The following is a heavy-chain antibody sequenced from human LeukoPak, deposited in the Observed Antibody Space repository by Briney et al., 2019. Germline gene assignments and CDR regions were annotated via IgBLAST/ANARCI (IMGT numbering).Heavy chain of an antibody. J-gene: IGHJ6*02. CDR3: ARAPDPVYYYYGMDV. V-gene: IGHV1-8*01. Sequence: ASVKVSCKASGYTFTSYDINWVRQATGQGLEWMGWMNPNSGNTGYAQKFQGRVTMTRNTSISAAYMELSSLRSEDTAVYYCARAPDPVYYYYGMDVWGQGTTVTVSS. CDR2: MNPNSGNT. CDR1: GYTFTSYD.